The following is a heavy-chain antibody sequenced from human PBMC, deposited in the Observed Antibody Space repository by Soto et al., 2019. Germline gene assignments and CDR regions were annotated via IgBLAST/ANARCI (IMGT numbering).Heavy chain of an antibody. Sequence: PGGSLRLSCAASGFTFHTYAMSWARQAPGKGLEWVSGIGGGDTHYADSVTGRFTISRDDSKSTLFLQMNSLRAEDTAVYYCAKDRMNFNSVWDPFDVWGQGTLVTVSS. CDR3: AKDRMNFNSVWDPFDV. CDR2: IGGGDT. V-gene: IGHV3-23*01. D-gene: IGHD2-15*01. J-gene: IGHJ3*01. CDR1: GFTFHTYA.